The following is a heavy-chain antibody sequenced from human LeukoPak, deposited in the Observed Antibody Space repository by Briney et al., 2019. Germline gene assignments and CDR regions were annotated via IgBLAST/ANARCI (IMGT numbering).Heavy chain of an antibody. CDR1: GFTFSSYS. CDR3: ARDMGESYYALLNHAFDI. CDR2: ISSSSSNI. Sequence: GGSLRLSCAASGFTFSSYSMNWVRQAPGKGLEWVSYISSSSSNIDYADSVKGRFTISRDNSKNTLYLQMNSLRAEDTAVYYCARDMGESYYALLNHAFDIWGQGTMVTVSS. J-gene: IGHJ3*02. D-gene: IGHD3-10*01. V-gene: IGHV3-48*01.